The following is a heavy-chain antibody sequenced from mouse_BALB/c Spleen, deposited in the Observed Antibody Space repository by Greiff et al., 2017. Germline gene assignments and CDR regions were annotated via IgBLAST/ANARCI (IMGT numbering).Heavy chain of an antibody. CDR1: GYTFTTYP. CDR3: ARREYGNYVGWCAY. V-gene: IGHV1-47*01. D-gene: IGHD2-10*02. J-gene: IGHJ3*01. Sequence: VKLMESGAELVKPGASVKMSCKAFGYTFTTYPIEWMKQNHGKSLEWIGNFHPYNDDTKYNEKFKGKAKLTVEKSSSTVYLELSRLTSDDSAVYYCARREYGNYVGWCAYWGQGTLVTVSA. CDR2: FHPYNDDT.